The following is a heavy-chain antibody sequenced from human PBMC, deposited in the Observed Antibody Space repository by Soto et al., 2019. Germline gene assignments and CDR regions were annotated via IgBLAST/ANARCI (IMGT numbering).Heavy chain of an antibody. CDR2: IYYSGST. J-gene: IGHJ3*02. V-gene: IGHV4-39*01. D-gene: IGHD3-16*01. CDR1: GGSISSSSYY. Sequence: PSETLSLTCTVSGGSISSSSYYWGWIRQPPGKGLEWIGSIYYSGSTYCNPSLKSRVTISVDTSKNQFSLKLSSVTAADTAVYYCASQKGGNRAFDIWGQGTMVTVSS. CDR3: ASQKGGNRAFDI.